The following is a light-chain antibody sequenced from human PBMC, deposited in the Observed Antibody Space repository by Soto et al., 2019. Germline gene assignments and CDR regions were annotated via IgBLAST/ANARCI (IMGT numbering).Light chain of an antibody. CDR2: SAS. V-gene: IGKV1-6*01. J-gene: IGKJ4*01. CDR3: FQESNSPLT. Sequence: IQMTQSPSSLSASVGDRVTITCRASQGVRDDVGWYQQKPGKAQKLLIYSASTLQSGFPSRFSGSGSGTDLTLTIRGLQPEAFATYCCFQESNSPLTFGGGTKVEIK. CDR1: QGVRDD.